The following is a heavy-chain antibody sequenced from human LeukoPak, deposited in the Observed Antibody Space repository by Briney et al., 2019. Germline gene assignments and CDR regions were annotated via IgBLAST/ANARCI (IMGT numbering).Heavy chain of an antibody. CDR1: GYTFTSYD. Sequence: GASVKVSCKASGYTFTSYDINWVRQAPGQGLEWMGIINPSGGSTSYAQKFQGRVTMTRDTSTSTVYMELSSLRSEDTAVYYCALAHLSGSYYRDYWGQGTLVTVSS. CDR3: ALAHLSGSYYRDY. D-gene: IGHD1-26*01. J-gene: IGHJ4*02. V-gene: IGHV1-46*01. CDR2: INPSGGST.